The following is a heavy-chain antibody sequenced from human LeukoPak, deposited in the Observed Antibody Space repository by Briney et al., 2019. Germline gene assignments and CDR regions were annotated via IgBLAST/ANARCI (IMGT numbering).Heavy chain of an antibody. CDR2: INPNRGGT. D-gene: IGHD5-12*01. V-gene: IGHV1-2*06. J-gene: IGHJ4*02. Sequence: ASVKVSCKASGYTFTGYYMHWVRQAPGQGLEWMGRINPNRGGTNYAQKFQGRVTMTRDTSISTAYMELSRLRSDDTAVYYCARGDIVATPNLFFDYWGQGTLVTVSS. CDR3: ARGDIVATPNLFFDY. CDR1: GYTFTGYY.